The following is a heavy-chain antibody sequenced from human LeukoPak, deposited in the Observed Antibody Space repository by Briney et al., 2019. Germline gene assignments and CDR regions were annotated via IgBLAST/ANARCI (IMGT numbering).Heavy chain of an antibody. J-gene: IGHJ6*03. CDR1: GFRFSNYG. CDR3: AKVPCSTTTCYSYYMDV. CDR2: IRYDGSNK. D-gene: IGHD2/OR15-2a*01. Sequence: PGGSLRLSCAASGFRFSNYGMHWVRQAPGMGLEWVAFIRYDGSNKYYGDSVKDRFSISRDNSKNTLYLQMNSLRAEDTAVYYCAKVPCSTTTCYSYYMDVWAKGTTVTVSS. V-gene: IGHV3-30*02.